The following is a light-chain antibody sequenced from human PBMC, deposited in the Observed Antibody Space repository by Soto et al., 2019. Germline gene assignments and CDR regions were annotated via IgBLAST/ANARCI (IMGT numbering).Light chain of an antibody. J-gene: IGKJ5*01. V-gene: IGKV3-15*01. CDR1: QSVSRN. CDR2: GVS. Sequence: EIVMTQSPATLSVSPGERATLSCRASQSVSRNLAWYQQRPGQAPRLLISGVSTRATGIAARFSGSGSGREFTLTISSLQSEDSALYYCQQYSNWPTFGQGTRLEIK. CDR3: QQYSNWPT.